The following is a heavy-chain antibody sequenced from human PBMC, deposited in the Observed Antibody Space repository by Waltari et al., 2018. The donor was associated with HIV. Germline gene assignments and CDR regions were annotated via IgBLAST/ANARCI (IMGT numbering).Heavy chain of an antibody. V-gene: IGHV4-39*01. CDR2: VYYTEST. CDR3: ARLRGYGSGTHFDY. CDR1: GGSLSSSSFF. Sequence: QLQLQESGPGLVKPSETLSLTSTVSGGSLSSSSFFWGWIRQPPGKGLEWIGSVYYTESTYYNPSLKSRVTISIDTSKNQFSLKLSSLTAADTAEYYCARLRGYGSGTHFDYWGRGTLVTVSS. D-gene: IGHD3-10*01. J-gene: IGHJ4*02.